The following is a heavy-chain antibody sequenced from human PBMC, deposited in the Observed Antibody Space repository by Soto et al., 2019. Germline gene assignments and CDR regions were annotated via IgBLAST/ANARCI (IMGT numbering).Heavy chain of an antibody. V-gene: IGHV6-1*01. CDR2: TYYRSKWYN. Sequence: KQSQTLSLTCAISGDSVSSNSAAWNWIRQSPSRGLEWLGRTYYRSKWYNDYAVSVKSRITINPDTSKNQFSLQLNSVTPEDTAVYYCARETGGYCTNGVCSAEYYFDYWGQGTLVTVSS. J-gene: IGHJ4*02. CDR1: GDSVSSNSAA. CDR3: ARETGGYCTNGVCSAEYYFDY. D-gene: IGHD2-8*01.